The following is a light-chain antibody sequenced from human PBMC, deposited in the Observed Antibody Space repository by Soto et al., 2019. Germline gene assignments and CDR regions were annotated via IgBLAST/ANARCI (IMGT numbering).Light chain of an antibody. V-gene: IGLV2-8*01. J-gene: IGLJ1*01. CDR1: SSDVGGYNY. CDR2: EVN. Sequence: QSVLTQPPSASGSPGQSVTISCTRTSSDVGGYNYVSWYQQHPGKVPKLIIYEVNKRPSGVPDRFSGSKSGNTASLIVAGLQAEDEADYYCTSYAGGNNVFGTGTQLTVL. CDR3: TSYAGGNNV.